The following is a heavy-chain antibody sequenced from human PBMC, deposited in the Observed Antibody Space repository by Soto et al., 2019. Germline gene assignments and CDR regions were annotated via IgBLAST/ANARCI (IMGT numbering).Heavy chain of an antibody. CDR3: ARELGSSGWSNWFDP. D-gene: IGHD6-19*01. CDR2: IYYSGST. V-gene: IGHV4-61*01. CDR1: GGSVSSGSYY. J-gene: IGHJ5*02. Sequence: SETLSLTCTVSGGSVSSGSYYWSWIRQPPGKGLEWIGYIYYSGSTNYNPSLKSRVTISVDTSKNQFSLKLSSVTAADTAVYYCARELGSSGWSNWFDPWGQGTLVTVSS.